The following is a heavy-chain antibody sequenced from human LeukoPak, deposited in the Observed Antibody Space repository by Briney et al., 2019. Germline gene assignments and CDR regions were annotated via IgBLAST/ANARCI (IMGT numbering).Heavy chain of an antibody. J-gene: IGHJ6*02. CDR2: ISGSGDST. CDR3: AKYLSAKGPPYALEV. Sequence: ETLSLTCTVSGGAISSSNYYWGWVRQPPGKGLEWVSGISGSGDSTYYADSVKGRFTISRDNSKNTLYLQMNSLRAEDTAVYYCAKYLSAKGPPYALEVWGQGTTVTVSS. V-gene: IGHV3-23*01. CDR1: GGAISSSNYY.